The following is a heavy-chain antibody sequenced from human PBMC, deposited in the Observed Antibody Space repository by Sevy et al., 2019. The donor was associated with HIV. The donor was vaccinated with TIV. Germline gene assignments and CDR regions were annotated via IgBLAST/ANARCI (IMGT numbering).Heavy chain of an antibody. CDR3: ARHGGIVERAFDF. CDR1: GVSISSSSYD. V-gene: IGHV4-39*01. CDR2: IYYSGST. Sequence: SETLSLTCSVSGVSISSSSYDWGWIRQPPGKGLEWIGSIYYSGSTYYNPSLMSRVTVSVDTSKNQFSLNLRSVTAADTAVYYCARHGGIVERAFDFWGRGTLVTVSS. D-gene: IGHD2-21*01. J-gene: IGHJ4*02.